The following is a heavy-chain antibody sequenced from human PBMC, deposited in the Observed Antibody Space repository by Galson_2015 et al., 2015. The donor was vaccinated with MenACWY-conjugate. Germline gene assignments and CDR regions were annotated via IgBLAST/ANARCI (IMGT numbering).Heavy chain of an antibody. V-gene: IGHV3-23*01. D-gene: IGHD6-19*01. J-gene: IGHJ4*02. Sequence: SLRLSCAASGYTFSTYAMTWVRQAPGKGLEWVSSISRSGGRPYYADSVKGRFTISRDNSKNTLYLQMNNLRAEDTALYYCAKDIAVDGMWCFDYWGQGTLVTVSS. CDR2: ISRSGGRP. CDR3: AKDIAVDGMWCFDY. CDR1: GYTFSTYA.